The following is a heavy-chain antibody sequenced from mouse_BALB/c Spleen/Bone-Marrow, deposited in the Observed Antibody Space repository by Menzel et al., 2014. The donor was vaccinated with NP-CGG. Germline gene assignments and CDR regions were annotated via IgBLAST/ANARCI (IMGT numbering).Heavy chain of an antibody. J-gene: IGHJ2*01. D-gene: IGHD2-3*01. CDR3: ARGRGWYLDY. CDR1: GYAISSYW. V-gene: IGHV1-80*01. CDR2: IYPGDGDT. Sequence: VQGVESGAELVRPGSSVKISCKASGYAISSYWMNWVKQRPGQGLEWIGQIYPGDGDTNYNGKFKGKATLTADKSSSTACMQISSLTSEDSAVYFCARGRGWYLDYWGQGTTLTVSS.